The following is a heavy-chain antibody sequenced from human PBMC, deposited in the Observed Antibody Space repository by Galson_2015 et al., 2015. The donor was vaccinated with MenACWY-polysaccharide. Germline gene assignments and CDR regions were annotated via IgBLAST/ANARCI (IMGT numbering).Heavy chain of an antibody. Sequence: SLRLSCAASGFTFSSFWMSWVRQAPGKGLEWVAIIKQDGSEKYYVDSVKGRFSISRDNAKNSLYLQMNSLRSEDTAVYYCARDPMDRSGYSRHSICDLWGRGTLDTGST. V-gene: IGHV3-7*01. CDR2: IKQDGSEK. CDR1: GFTFSSFW. D-gene: IGHD3-3*01. J-gene: IGHJ2*01. CDR3: ARDPMDRSGYSRHSICDL.